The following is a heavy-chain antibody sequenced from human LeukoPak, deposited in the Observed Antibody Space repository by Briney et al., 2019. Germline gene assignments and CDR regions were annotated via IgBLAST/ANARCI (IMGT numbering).Heavy chain of an antibody. CDR1: GGSISSYY. CDR3: ARSGMVTWYFDY. Sequence: PSETLSLTCTVSGGSISSYYWSWIRQPAGKGLGWIGRIYTSGSTNYNPSLKSRVTISVDTSKNQFSLKLSSVTAADTAVYYCARSGMVTWYFDYWGQGTLVTVSS. CDR2: IYTSGST. D-gene: IGHD5-18*01. V-gene: IGHV4-4*07. J-gene: IGHJ4*02.